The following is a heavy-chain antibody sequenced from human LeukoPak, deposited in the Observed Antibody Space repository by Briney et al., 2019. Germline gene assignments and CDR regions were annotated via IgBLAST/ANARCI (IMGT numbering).Heavy chain of an antibody. D-gene: IGHD5-24*01. J-gene: IGHJ5*02. CDR1: GGTFSSYA. Sequence: GASVKVSCKASGGTFSSYAISWVRQAPGQGLEWMGGIIPIFGTANYAQKFQGRVTITTDESTSTAYMELSSLRSDDTAVYYCATAGDGYNSNWFDPWGQGTLVTVSS. CDR3: ATAGDGYNSNWFDP. CDR2: IIPIFGTA. V-gene: IGHV1-69*05.